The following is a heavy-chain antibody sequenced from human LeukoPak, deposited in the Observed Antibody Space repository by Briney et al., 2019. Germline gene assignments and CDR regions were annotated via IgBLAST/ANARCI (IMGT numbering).Heavy chain of an antibody. CDR2: IWYDGSNK. CDR3: ARGIVGATLPDAFDI. Sequence: PGGSLRLSCAASGFTFSSYGMHWARQAPGKGLEWVAVIWYDGSNKYYADSVKGRFTISRDNSKNTLYLQINSLRAEDTAVYYCARGIVGATLPDAFDIWGQGTMVTVSS. D-gene: IGHD1-26*01. V-gene: IGHV3-33*01. CDR1: GFTFSSYG. J-gene: IGHJ3*02.